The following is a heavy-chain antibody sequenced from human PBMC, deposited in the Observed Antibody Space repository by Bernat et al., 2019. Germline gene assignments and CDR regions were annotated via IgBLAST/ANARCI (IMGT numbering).Heavy chain of an antibody. Sequence: QVQLQESGPGLVKPSQTLSLTCTVSGGYISRGGYHWSWIRQPPGKGLEWIGYIYYSGSTNYNPSLKSRVTISVDTSKNQFSLKLSSVTAADTAVYYCARDTPSMVQGVYYYYYMDVWGKGTTVTVSS. CDR3: ARDTPSMVQGVYYYYYMDV. CDR1: GGYISRGGYH. CDR2: IYYSGST. V-gene: IGHV4-61*08. J-gene: IGHJ6*03. D-gene: IGHD3-10*01.